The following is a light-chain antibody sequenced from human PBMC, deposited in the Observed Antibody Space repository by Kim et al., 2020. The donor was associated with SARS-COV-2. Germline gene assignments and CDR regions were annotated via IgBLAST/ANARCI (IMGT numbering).Light chain of an antibody. Sequence: GASVKLTCPLSSGHSSYAIAVHQQQPEKGPRYLMKLNSDGSHSKGDGIPDRFSGSSSGAERYLTISSPQSEDEADYYCQTWGTGVVFGGGTQLTVL. CDR2: LNSDGSH. CDR1: SGHSSYA. CDR3: QTWGTGVV. J-gene: IGLJ2*01. V-gene: IGLV4-69*01.